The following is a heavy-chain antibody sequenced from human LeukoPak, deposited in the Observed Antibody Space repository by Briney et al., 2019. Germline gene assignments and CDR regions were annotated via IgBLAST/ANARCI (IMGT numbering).Heavy chain of an antibody. J-gene: IGHJ5*02. CDR2: VNWNGART. CDR1: GFTLDDYG. CDR3: AKDRTPIRYLSWFDP. Sequence: GGSPRLSCAASGFTLDDYGMSWVRQGPGKGLEWVSGVNWNGARTAYADSVKGRFTISRDNSKNTLYLQMNSLRAEDTAVYYCAKDRTPIRYLSWFDPWGQGTLVTVSS. D-gene: IGHD3-9*01. V-gene: IGHV3-20*04.